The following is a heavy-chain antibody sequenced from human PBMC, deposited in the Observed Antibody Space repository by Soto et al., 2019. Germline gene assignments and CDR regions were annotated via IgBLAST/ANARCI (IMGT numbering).Heavy chain of an antibody. CDR2: ISYDGSNK. CDR1: GFTFSSYG. D-gene: IGHD3-22*01. J-gene: IGHJ4*02. V-gene: IGHV3-30*18. CDR3: AKGGYYDDTSGYYMYY. Sequence: QVQLVESGGGVVQPGRSLRLCCAASGFTFSSYGMHWVRQAPGKGLEWVAVISYDGSNKYYADSVKGRFTISRDNSKNTLYLQMNSRRTENTVAYYWAKGGYYDDTSGYYMYYWGQGTLVTVSS.